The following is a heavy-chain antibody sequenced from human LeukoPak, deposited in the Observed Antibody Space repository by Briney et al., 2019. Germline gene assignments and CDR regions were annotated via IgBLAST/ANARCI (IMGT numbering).Heavy chain of an antibody. D-gene: IGHD6-19*01. CDR3: ARDSDSSGWLDYYMDV. CDR1: GFTFSSYS. Sequence: GGSLRLSCAASGFTFSSYSMNWVRQAPGKGLEWVSSISSSTSYIYYADSVKGRFTISRDNAKNSLYLQMNSLRAEDTAVYYCARDSDSSGWLDYYMDVWGKGTTVTISS. J-gene: IGHJ6*03. V-gene: IGHV3-21*01. CDR2: ISSSTSYI.